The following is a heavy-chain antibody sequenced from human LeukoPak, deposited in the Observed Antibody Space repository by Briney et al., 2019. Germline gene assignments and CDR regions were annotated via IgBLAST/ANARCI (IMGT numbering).Heavy chain of an antibody. J-gene: IGHJ5*02. D-gene: IGHD6-19*01. V-gene: IGHV1-69*06. Sequence: SVKVSCKASGGTLSSYAISWVRQAPGQGLEWMGGIIPIFGTANYAQKFQGRVTITADKSTSTAYMELSSLRSEDTAVYYCARVHGHSSGWFNWFDPWGQGTLVTVSS. CDR1: GGTLSSYA. CDR3: ARVHGHSSGWFNWFDP. CDR2: IIPIFGTA.